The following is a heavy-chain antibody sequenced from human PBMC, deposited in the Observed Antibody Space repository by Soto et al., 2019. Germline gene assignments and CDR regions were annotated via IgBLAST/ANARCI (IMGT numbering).Heavy chain of an antibody. CDR3: ASFSSQVVPAAIRDYYYYGMDV. J-gene: IGHJ6*02. CDR2: IIPIFGTA. CDR1: GGTFSSYA. Sequence: SVKVSCKASGGTFSSYAISWVRQAPGQGIEWMGGIIPIFGTANYAQKFQGRVTITADESTSTAYMELSSLRSEDTAVYYCASFSSQVVPAAIRDYYYYGMDVWGQGTTVTVSS. V-gene: IGHV1-69*13. D-gene: IGHD2-2*02.